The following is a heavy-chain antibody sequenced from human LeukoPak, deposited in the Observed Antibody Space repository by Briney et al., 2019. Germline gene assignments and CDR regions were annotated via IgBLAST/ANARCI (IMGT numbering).Heavy chain of an antibody. Sequence: PSETLSLTCAVYGGSFSGYYWSWIRQPPGKGLEWIGEINHSGSTNYNPSLKSRVTISVDTSKNQFSLKLSSVTAADTAVYYCARVGYYYDSSGYEPIDYWGQGTLVTVSS. CDR1: GGSFSGYY. CDR2: INHSGST. V-gene: IGHV4-34*01. CDR3: ARVGYYYDSSGYEPIDY. D-gene: IGHD3-22*01. J-gene: IGHJ4*02.